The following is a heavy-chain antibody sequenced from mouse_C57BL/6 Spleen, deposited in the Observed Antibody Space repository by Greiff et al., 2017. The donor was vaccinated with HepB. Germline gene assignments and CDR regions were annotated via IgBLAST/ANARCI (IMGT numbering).Heavy chain of an antibody. CDR2: ISDGGSYT. J-gene: IGHJ1*03. V-gene: IGHV5-4*01. D-gene: IGHD2-5*01. CDR1: GFTFSSYA. CDR3: ARAFYSIYWYFDV. Sequence: EVQLVESGGGLVKPGGSLKLSCAASGFTFSSYAMSWVRQTPEKRLEWVATISDGGSYTYYPDNVKGRFTISRDNAKNNLYLQMSHLKSEDTAMYYCARAFYSIYWYFDVWGTGTTVTVSS.